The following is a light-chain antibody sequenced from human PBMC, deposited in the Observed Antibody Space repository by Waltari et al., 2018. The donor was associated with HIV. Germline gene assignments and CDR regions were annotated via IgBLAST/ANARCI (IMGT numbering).Light chain of an antibody. V-gene: IGKV3-11*01. J-gene: IGKJ1*01. CDR1: QSVSSY. CDR3: QQRSNWPVT. Sequence: EIVLTQSPATLSFSPGDRATLYCRASQSVSSYLAWYQQKPGQAPRLLIYDASNRATGIPGRFSGSGSGTDFTLTISSLEPEDFAVYYCQQRSNWPVTFGQGTKVEIK. CDR2: DAS.